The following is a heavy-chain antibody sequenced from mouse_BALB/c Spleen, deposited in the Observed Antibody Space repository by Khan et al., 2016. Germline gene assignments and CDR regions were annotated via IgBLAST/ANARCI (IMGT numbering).Heavy chain of an antibody. CDR1: GYTFTSYW. Sequence: QVQLQQSGAELAKPGASVKMSCKASGYTFTSYWMHWVKQRPGQGLEWIGYINPSTGYTEYNQKFKDKAKLTADKSSSTAYMQLSSLTSEDSAVYYCARGISTMITTRAYWGQGTLVTVSA. D-gene: IGHD2-4*01. J-gene: IGHJ3*01. CDR3: ARGISTMITTRAY. V-gene: IGHV1-7*01. CDR2: INPSTGYT.